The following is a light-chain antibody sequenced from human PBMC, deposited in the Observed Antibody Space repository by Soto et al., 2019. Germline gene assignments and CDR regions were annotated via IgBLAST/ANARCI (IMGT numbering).Light chain of an antibody. CDR3: QQRDIWPWT. CDR1: QRVTGN. V-gene: IGKV3-15*01. J-gene: IGKJ1*01. CDR2: GAS. Sequence: EMTQFSATLSVSPGERATLSCRASQRVTGNVAWYQKKNGQDPRLLIYGASTRATGIPGRFSGSGSGTDFNLTISRLETEDFAVYECQQRDIWPWTFGQGTKVDIK.